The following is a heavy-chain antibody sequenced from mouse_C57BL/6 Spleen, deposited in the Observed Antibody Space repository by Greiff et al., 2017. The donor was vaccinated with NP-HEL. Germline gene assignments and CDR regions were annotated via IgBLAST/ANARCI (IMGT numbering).Heavy chain of an antibody. V-gene: IGHV1-82*01. J-gene: IGHJ2*01. CDR1: GYAFSSSW. D-gene: IGHD2-4*01. CDR2: IYPGDGDT. CDR3: ARLVYDYDYFDY. Sequence: VKLVESGPELVKPGASVKISCKASGYAFSSSWMNWVKQRPGKGLEWIGRIYPGDGDTNYNGKFKGKATLTADKSSSTAYMQLSSLTSEDSAVYFCARLVYDYDYFDYWGQGTTLTVSS.